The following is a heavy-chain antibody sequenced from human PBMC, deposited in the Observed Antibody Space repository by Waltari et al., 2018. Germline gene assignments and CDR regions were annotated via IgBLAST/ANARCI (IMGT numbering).Heavy chain of an antibody. CDR3: ARRQLGGPLDP. CDR2: LIPNFGEP. CDR1: GGTFGRYA. J-gene: IGHJ5*02. V-gene: IGHV1-69*12. Sequence: QVHLVQSGAEVKKPGSSVKVSCKASGGTFGRYAITWVRQAPGQGLEWMGGLIPNFGEPNYAQRFQGRVTITADESTSTVYMELSSLKSEDTALYFCARRQLGGPLDPWGQGTPVTVSS. D-gene: IGHD1-1*01.